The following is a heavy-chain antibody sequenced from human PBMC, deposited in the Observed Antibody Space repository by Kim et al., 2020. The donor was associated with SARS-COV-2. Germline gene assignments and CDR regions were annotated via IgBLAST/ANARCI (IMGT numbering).Heavy chain of an antibody. D-gene: IGHD3-9*01. CDR1: GFTFSSYG. J-gene: IGHJ4*02. CDR3: ARERLRYYDSLIGYGLDY. V-gene: IGHV3-33*01. CDR2: IWYDGSNK. Sequence: GGSLRLSCAASGFTFSSYGMHWVRQAPGKGLEWVAVIWYDGSNKYYADSVKGRFTISRDNSKNTLYLQMNSLRAEDTAVYYCARERLRYYDSLIGYGLDYWGQGTLVTVSS.